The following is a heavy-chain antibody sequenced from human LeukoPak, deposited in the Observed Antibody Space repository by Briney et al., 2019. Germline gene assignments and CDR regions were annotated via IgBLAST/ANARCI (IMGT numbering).Heavy chain of an antibody. CDR3: ARDSGWWRFDF. CDR2: IKEDGSEK. D-gene: IGHD6-13*01. V-gene: IGHV3-7*03. J-gene: IGHJ4*02. CDR1: GLKFSGRC. Sequence: GGSLRLSCAASGLKFSGRCMRWVRQDPGQGLEWVASIKEDGSEKHYVDSVKGRFTISRDNGKDSLYLQMNSLRAEDTAVYYCARDSGWWRFDFWGQGTLVTVSS.